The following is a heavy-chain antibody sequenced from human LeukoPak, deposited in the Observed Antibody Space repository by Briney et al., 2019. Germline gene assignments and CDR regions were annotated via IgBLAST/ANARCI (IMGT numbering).Heavy chain of an antibody. V-gene: IGHV3-23*01. CDR2: INGRGGST. D-gene: IGHD3-10*01. Sequence: GGSLRLSCAASGFTFSSYAMNWVRHAPGKGLEWVSAINGRGGSTYYTDSVKGRFTISRDNSKNTLFLNSLRAEDTAVYYCTKGPMPRGFDHWGQGTLVTVSS. J-gene: IGHJ4*02. CDR3: TKGPMPRGFDH. CDR1: GFTFSSYA.